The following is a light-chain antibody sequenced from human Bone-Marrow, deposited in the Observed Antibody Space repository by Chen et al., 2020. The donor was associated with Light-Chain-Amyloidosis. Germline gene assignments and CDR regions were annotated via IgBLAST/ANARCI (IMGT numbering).Light chain of an antibody. CDR1: DFPTKY. CDR2: RDT. J-gene: IGLJ2*01. CDR3: QSADSSGTYEVI. V-gene: IGLV3-25*03. Sequence: SHALTQPPSVSVSPGQPARITRSGDDFPTKYAYWYQQKPGQAPVLVIHRDTERPSGISERFSGSSSGTTATLTISGVQAEDEADYHCQSADSSGTYEVIFGGGTKLTVL.